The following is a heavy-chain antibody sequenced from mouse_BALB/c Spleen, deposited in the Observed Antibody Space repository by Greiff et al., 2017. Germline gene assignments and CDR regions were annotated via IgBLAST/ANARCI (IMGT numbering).Heavy chain of an antibody. CDR1: GFSLTGYG. J-gene: IGHJ1*01. CDR2: IWGDGST. Sequence: QVQLKQSGPGLVAPSQSLSITCTVSGFSLTGYGVNWVRQPPGKGLEWLGMIWGDGSTDYNSALKSRLSISKDNSKSQVFLKMNSLQTDDTARYYCARVPTVVEGYFDVWGAGTTVTVSS. V-gene: IGHV2-6-7*01. CDR3: ARVPTVVEGYFDV. D-gene: IGHD1-1*01.